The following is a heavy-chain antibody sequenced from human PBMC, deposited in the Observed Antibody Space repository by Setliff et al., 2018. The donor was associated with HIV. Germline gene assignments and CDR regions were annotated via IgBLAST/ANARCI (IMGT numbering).Heavy chain of an antibody. J-gene: IGHJ6*03. D-gene: IGHD5-12*01. CDR2: TSSSSSYI. Sequence: GASVKVSCAASGFTFSSYSMNWVRQAPGKGLECVSSTSSSSSYIYYADSAKGRFTISRDNAKNSLYLQMNSLRAEDTAVYYCARVVGYSGYDFGYMDVWGKGTTVTVSS. V-gene: IGHV3-21*01. CDR1: GFTFSSYS. CDR3: ARVVGYSGYDFGYMDV.